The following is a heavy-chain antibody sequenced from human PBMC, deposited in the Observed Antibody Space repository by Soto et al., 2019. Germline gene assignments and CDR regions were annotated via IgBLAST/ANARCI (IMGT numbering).Heavy chain of an antibody. D-gene: IGHD5-18*01. CDR1: GFTFSDYY. Sequence: GGSLRLSCAASGFTFSDYYMSWIRQAPGKGLEWVSYISTSSSYTNYADYVKGRFTISRDNAKNSLYLQMNSLRAEDTAVYYCARESLLVDTAMAPFDYWGQGTLVTVSS. CDR3: ARESLLVDTAMAPFDY. V-gene: IGHV3-11*05. CDR2: ISTSSSYT. J-gene: IGHJ4*02.